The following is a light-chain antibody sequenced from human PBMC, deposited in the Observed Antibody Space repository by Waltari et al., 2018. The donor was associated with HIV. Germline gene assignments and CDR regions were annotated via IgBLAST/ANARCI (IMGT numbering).Light chain of an antibody. J-gene: IGLJ2*01. CDR2: EDS. CDR3: YSTDSSGNSS. CDR1: ALPRKC. V-gene: IGLV3-10*01. Sequence: SSELTQPPSVSVSPGQTARITCSGDALPRKCAFWYQQKSGQAPVLVIYEDSKRPSGIPVRCSGSSSGTMVTLTISGAQVEDDAYYYCYSTDSSGNSSFGGGTKLTVL.